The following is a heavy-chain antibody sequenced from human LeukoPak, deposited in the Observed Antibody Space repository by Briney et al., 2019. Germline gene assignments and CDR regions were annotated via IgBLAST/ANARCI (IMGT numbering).Heavy chain of an antibody. CDR2: TFYSGIT. CDR3: ARHGGTTMVRGVLVDAFDI. J-gene: IGHJ3*02. CDR1: GASITNYY. V-gene: IGHV4-59*08. Sequence: SETLSLTCTVSGASITNYYWTWIRQPPGKGLEWIGYTFYSGITNYHPSLKSRVTISVDTSKNQFSLKLRSVTAGDTAVYYCARHGGTTMVRGVLVDAFDIWGQGTMVTVSS. D-gene: IGHD3-10*01.